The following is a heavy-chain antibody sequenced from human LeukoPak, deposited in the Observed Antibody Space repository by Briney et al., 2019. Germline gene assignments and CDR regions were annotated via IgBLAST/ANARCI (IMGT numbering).Heavy chain of an antibody. CDR2: IYSVGTT. J-gene: IGHJ4*02. CDR1: GFTVSSNY. D-gene: IGHD6-13*01. Sequence: PGGSLRLSCAASGFTVSSNYMSWVRQAPGKGLEWVSVIYSVGTTYYADSVKGRFTISRDNSKNTLYLQMNSLRAEDTAVYYCARDQASSWFFDYWGQGTLVTVSS. V-gene: IGHV3-66*01. CDR3: ARDQASSWFFDY.